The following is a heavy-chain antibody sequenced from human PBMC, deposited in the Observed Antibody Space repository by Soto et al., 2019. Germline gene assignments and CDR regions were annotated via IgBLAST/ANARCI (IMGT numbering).Heavy chain of an antibody. J-gene: IGHJ4*02. CDR3: AKLTAYYDFWSGSDCDY. V-gene: IGHV3-23*01. D-gene: IGHD3-3*01. CDR1: GFTFNSYA. Sequence: EVQLLESGGGLIQPGGSLRLSCEASGFTFNSYAMSWVRQAPGKGLEWVSSITASGRNSYYADSVKGRFTISRDQSKNTLFLQMSSLRAEDTALYYCAKLTAYYDFWSGSDCDYWGQGALVTVSS. CDR2: ITASGRNS.